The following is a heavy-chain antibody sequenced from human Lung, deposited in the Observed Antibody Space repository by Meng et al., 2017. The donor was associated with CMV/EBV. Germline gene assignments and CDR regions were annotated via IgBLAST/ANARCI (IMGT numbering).Heavy chain of an antibody. D-gene: IGHD2-15*01. CDR1: GFTFSSFD. CDR2: IWHDGSDK. CDR3: ARGRWKRLVEYCFDY. V-gene: IGHV3-33*01. J-gene: IGHJ4*02. Sequence: GESLKISCAASGFTFSSFDMHWVRQPPGKGPEWVAVIWHDGSDKYYADSVKGRFAISRDNAKNSLYLQMNSLRAEDTAVYYCARGRWKRLVEYCFDYWGQGXLVTVSS.